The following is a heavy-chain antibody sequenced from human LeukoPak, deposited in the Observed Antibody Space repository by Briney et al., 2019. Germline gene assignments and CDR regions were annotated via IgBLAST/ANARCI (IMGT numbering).Heavy chain of an antibody. D-gene: IGHD6-13*01. CDR1: GFTFSSYA. CDR3: AKREGSSWYSFDC. V-gene: IGHV3-23*01. J-gene: IGHJ4*02. Sequence: GGSLRLSCAASGFTFSSYAMSWVRQAPGKGLEWVSTISGSGGSTYYADSVKGRFTISRDNSKNTLYLQMNSLRAEDTAVYYCAKREGSSWYSFDCRGQGTLVTVSS. CDR2: ISGSGGST.